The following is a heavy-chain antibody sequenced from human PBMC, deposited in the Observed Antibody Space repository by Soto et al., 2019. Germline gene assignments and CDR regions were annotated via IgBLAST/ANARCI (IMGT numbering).Heavy chain of an antibody. Sequence: QLQLRESGSGLVKPSQTLSLTCTVSGDSISSGGYSWNWIRQPPGKGLEWIGYIYHSGGTDYNPSLKSRVTITVDSSNNQSPLKLRSVTAAATAVYYCARDSRSGYDLEYWGQGNLVTVSS. CDR1: GDSISSGGYS. CDR2: IYHSGGT. V-gene: IGHV4-30-2*01. CDR3: ARDSRSGYDLEY. D-gene: IGHD3-22*01. J-gene: IGHJ4*02.